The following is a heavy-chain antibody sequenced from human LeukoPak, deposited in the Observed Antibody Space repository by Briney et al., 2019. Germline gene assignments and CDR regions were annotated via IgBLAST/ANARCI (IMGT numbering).Heavy chain of an antibody. V-gene: IGHV4-4*07. Sequence: SETLSLTCTVSGDSINSYYWTWIRQPAGKGLEWIGRIYTSGSTNYNPSLKSRVTMSVDTSKNQFSLKLSSVTAADTAVYYCARAPYDISGYYSGLGAFDIWGQGTMVTVSS. CDR2: IYTSGST. J-gene: IGHJ3*02. CDR3: ARAPYDISGYYSGLGAFDI. D-gene: IGHD3-22*01. CDR1: GDSINSYY.